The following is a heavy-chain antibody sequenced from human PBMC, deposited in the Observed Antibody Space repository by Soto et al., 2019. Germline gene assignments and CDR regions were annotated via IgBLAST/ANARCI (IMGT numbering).Heavy chain of an antibody. CDR1: GFTFSSYA. V-gene: IGHV3-30-3*01. D-gene: IGHD2-2*01. CDR2: ISYDGSNK. J-gene: IGHJ4*02. Sequence: GGSLRLSCAASGFTFSSYAMHWVRQAPGKGLEWVAVISYDGSNKYYADSVKGRFTISRDNAKNTLYLQMNSLRAEDTAVYFCARDESAGSSTSNWGQGTLVTVSS. CDR3: ARDESAGSSTSN.